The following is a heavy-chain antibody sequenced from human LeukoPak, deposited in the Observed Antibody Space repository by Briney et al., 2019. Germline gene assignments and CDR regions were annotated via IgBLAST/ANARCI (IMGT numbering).Heavy chain of an antibody. D-gene: IGHD3-3*01. V-gene: IGHV3-9*01. CDR1: GFTFDDYA. CDR3: ARGGRITIFGVVTPGAFDI. CDR2: ISWNSGSI. Sequence: PGGSLRLSCAASGFTFDDYAMHWVRQAPGKGLEWVSGISWNSGSIGYADSVKGRFTISRDNAKNSLYLQMNSLRAEDTALYYCARGGRITIFGVVTPGAFDIWGQGTMVTVSS. J-gene: IGHJ3*02.